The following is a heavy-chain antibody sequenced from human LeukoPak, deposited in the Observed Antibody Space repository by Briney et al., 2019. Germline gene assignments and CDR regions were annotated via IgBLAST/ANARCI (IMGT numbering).Heavy chain of an antibody. CDR3: AKESSGSYYKDY. CDR2: ISSSSSYI. D-gene: IGHD3-10*01. Sequence: GGSLRLSCAASGFTFSSYSMNWVRQAPGKGLEWVSSISSSSSYIYYADSVKGRFTISRDNAKNSLYLQINSLRAEDTAVYYCAKESSGSYYKDYWGQGTLVTASS. J-gene: IGHJ4*02. CDR1: GFTFSSYS. V-gene: IGHV3-21*01.